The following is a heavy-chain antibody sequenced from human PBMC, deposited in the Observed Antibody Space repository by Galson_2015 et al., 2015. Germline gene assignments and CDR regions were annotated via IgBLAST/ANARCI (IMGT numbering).Heavy chain of an antibody. CDR1: GFTLSSYG. J-gene: IGHJ3*02. V-gene: IGHV3-30*18. D-gene: IGHD3-22*01. CDR3: AKDYYYDSSGYYHDAFDI. CDR2: ISYDGSNK. Sequence: SLRLSCAASGFTLSSYGMHWVRQAPGKGLEWVAVISYDGSNKYYADSVKGRFTISRDNSKNTLYLQMNSLRAEDTAVYYCAKDYYYDSSGYYHDAFDIWGQGTMVTVSS.